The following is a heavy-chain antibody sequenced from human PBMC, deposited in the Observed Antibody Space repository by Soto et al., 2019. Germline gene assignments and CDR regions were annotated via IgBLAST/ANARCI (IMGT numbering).Heavy chain of an antibody. V-gene: IGHV1-69*01. CDR3: ASGGITMIVVGIRGGSDYYYGMDV. D-gene: IGHD3-22*01. Sequence: QVQLVQSGAEVKKPGSSVKVSCKASGGTFSSYAISWVRQAPGQGLEWMGGIIPIFGTANYAQKFQGRVTITADESTSTAYMELSSLRSEDTAVYYCASGGITMIVVGIRGGSDYYYGMDVWGQGTTVTVSS. CDR1: GGTFSSYA. J-gene: IGHJ6*02. CDR2: IIPIFGTA.